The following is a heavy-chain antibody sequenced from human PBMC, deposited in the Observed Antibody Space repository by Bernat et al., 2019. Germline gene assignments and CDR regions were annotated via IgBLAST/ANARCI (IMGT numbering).Heavy chain of an antibody. V-gene: IGHV4-4*02. CDR3: ARCNSSGWVSSLDL. CDR1: GGSISSSNW. CDR2: IYHSGST. D-gene: IGHD6-19*01. J-gene: IGHJ2*01. Sequence: QVQLQESGPGLVKPSGTLSLTCAVSGGSISSSNWWSWVRQPPGKGLEWIGEIYHSGSTNYNPSLTSRVNISVDKSTNQFARKLSSRTAADVAVYYCARCNSSGWVSSLDLWGRGNLVTVSS.